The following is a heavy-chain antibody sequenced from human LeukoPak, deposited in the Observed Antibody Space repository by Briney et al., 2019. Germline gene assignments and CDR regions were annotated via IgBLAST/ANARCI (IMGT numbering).Heavy chain of an antibody. D-gene: IGHD3-3*01. V-gene: IGHV4-39*01. CDR2: IYHTGDV. J-gene: IGHJ5*02. CDR1: GASISGSNYY. CDR3: ARQAITRVKIFGGGNWFDP. Sequence: SETLSLTCTVSGASISGSNYYWGWIRQPPGKALECIGSIYHTGDVYYDPSLKSRVTISVDTSKNQFFLKVPAVTAADTAVYYCARQAITRVKIFGGGNWFDPWGQGTMVTVSS.